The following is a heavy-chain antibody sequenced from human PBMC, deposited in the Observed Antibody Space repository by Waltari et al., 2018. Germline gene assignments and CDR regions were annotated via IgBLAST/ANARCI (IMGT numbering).Heavy chain of an antibody. J-gene: IGHJ6*02. V-gene: IGHV4-34*01. CDR2: IDHSGST. CDR3: ARVQGEFAYYYYGMDV. CDR1: GGSFTGYY. D-gene: IGHD3-16*01. Sequence: QVQLQQWGTGLLKPSETLSLTCAVHGGSFTGYYWPCIRPPPGKGPEWIGEIDHSGSTNYSPSLKSRVIISVDTSKNQFSLRLRSVTAADTAVSYCARVQGEFAYYYYGMDVWGQGTTVTVS.